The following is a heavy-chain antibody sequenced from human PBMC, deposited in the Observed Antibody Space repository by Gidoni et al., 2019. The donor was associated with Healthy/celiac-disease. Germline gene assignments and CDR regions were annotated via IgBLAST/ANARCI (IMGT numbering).Heavy chain of an antibody. J-gene: IGHJ6*02. D-gene: IGHD2-2*01. V-gene: IGHV1-69*01. CDR2: ILPILGTA. CDR3: ARDEDIVVVPAAQGPPIPTRYYYGMDV. Sequence: QVQLVQSGAEVKKPGSSVKVYCKASGGSFSSYAISWVRQAPGQGPEWMGGILPILGTANCAQKFQGRVTITADESTSTAYMELSSLRSEDTAVYYCARDEDIVVVPAAQGPPIPTRYYYGMDVWGQGTTVTVSS. CDR1: GGSFSSYA.